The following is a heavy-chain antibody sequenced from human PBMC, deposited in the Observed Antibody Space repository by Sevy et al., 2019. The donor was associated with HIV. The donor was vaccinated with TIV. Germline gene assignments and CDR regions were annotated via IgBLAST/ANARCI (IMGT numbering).Heavy chain of an antibody. CDR2: ISSSSSYI. Sequence: WGSLRLSCAASGFTFSSYSMNWVRQAPGKGLEWVSSISSSSSYIYYANSVKGRFTISRDKAKNSPYLQMNSLRAEDTAVYYCASLPSSSFYYYYGMDVWGQGTTVTVSS. V-gene: IGHV3-21*01. J-gene: IGHJ6*02. CDR1: GFTFSSYS. D-gene: IGHD6-6*01. CDR3: ASLPSSSFYYYYGMDV.